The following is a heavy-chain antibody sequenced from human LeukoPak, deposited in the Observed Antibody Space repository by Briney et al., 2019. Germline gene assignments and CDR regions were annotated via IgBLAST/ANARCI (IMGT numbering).Heavy chain of an antibody. J-gene: IGHJ6*02. CDR2: MNPNSGNT. V-gene: IGHV1-8*01. CDR1: GYTFTSYD. CDR3: ARGNTHGSGSYYRPLIRRYYYYGMDV. Sequence: ASVKVSCKASGYTFTSYDINWVRQATGQGLEWMGWMNPNSGNTGYAQKFQGRVTMTRNTSISTAYMELSSLRSEDTAVYYCARGNTHGSGSYYRPLIRRYYYYGMDVWGQGTTVTVSS. D-gene: IGHD3-10*01.